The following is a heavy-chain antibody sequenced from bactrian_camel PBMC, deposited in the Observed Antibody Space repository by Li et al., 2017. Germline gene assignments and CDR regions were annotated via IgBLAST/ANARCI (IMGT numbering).Heavy chain of an antibody. D-gene: IGHD2*01. CDR2: ILFGDSTT. CDR3: AANGDTWYFPYNY. CDR1: GFTFRNYY. V-gene: IGHV3-2*01. J-gene: IGHJ4*01. Sequence: HVQLVESGGGLVEPGGSLRLSCTASGFTFRNYYMAWLRQSPGKGLEWVSSILFGDSTTQYAESVKDRFTISKDNAKNTLYLQMDNLKPEDMAVYYCAANGDTWYFPYNYWGQGTQVTVS.